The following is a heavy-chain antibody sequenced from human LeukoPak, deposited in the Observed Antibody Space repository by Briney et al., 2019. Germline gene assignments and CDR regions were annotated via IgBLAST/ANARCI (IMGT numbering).Heavy chain of an antibody. CDR1: GLTFSSYA. Sequence: PGGSLRLSCSASGLTFSSYAMTWVRQAPGKGLEWVSTISGRGDLEFYTESVKGRFTISRDHSKNTVHLQMDSLRAEDTAIYYCAREGDFWSGYPIDHYYYMDVWGKGTTVTVTS. D-gene: IGHD3-3*01. V-gene: IGHV3-23*01. CDR3: AREGDFWSGYPIDHYYYMDV. J-gene: IGHJ6*03. CDR2: ISGRGDLE.